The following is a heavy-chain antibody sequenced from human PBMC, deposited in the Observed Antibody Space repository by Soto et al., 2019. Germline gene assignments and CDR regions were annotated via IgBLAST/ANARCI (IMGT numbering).Heavy chain of an antibody. V-gene: IGHV4-59*08. CDR1: GGSISSYY. Sequence: PSETLSLTCTVSGGSISSYYWSWIRQPPGKGLEWIGYIYYSGSTNYNPSLKSRVTISVDTSKNQFSLKLSSVTAADTAVYYCARNHDSWGQETLVTVPS. J-gene: IGHJ4*02. CDR3: ARNHDS. CDR2: IYYSGST.